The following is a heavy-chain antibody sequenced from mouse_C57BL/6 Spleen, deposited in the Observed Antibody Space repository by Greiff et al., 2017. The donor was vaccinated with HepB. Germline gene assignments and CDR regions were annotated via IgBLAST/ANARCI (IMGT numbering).Heavy chain of an antibody. CDR3: ARRADDGYYGAY. Sequence: QVQLQQPGAELVKPGASVKLSCKASGYTFTSYWMQWVKQRPGQGLEWIGEIDPSDSYTNYNQKFKGKATLTVDTSSSTAYMQLSSLTSEDSAVYYCARRADDGYYGAYWGQGTLVTVSA. V-gene: IGHV1-50*01. J-gene: IGHJ3*01. CDR2: IDPSDSYT. D-gene: IGHD2-3*01. CDR1: GYTFTSYW.